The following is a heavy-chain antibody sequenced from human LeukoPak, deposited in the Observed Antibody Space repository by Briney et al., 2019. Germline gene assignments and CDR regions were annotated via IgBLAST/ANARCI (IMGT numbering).Heavy chain of an antibody. V-gene: IGHV3-7*01. CDR2: IKQDGSEQ. CDR1: GFTFNNFW. D-gene: IGHD2-2*01. CDR3: ARGRAAADY. Sequence: GGSLRLSCAVSGFTFNNFWMSWVRQAPGKGLEWVANIKQDGSEQDSVDSVKGRFTISRGNAKNSLYLQMNSLRVEDTAVYYCARGRAAADYWGQGTLVTVSS. J-gene: IGHJ4*02.